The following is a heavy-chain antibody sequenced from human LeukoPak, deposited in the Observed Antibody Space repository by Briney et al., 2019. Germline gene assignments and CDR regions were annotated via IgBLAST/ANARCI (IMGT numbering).Heavy chain of an antibody. CDR2: IYYSGST. J-gene: IGHJ4*02. Sequence: WIRQPPGKGLEWIGYIYYSGSTYYNPSLKSRVTISVDTPKNQFSLKLSSVTAADTAVYYCARDTAMVTGGLDYWGQGTLVTVSS. V-gene: IGHV4-30-4*08. CDR3: ARDTAMVTGGLDY. D-gene: IGHD5-18*01.